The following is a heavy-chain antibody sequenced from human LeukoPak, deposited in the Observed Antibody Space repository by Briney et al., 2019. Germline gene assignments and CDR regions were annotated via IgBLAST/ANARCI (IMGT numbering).Heavy chain of an antibody. Sequence: GASVKVSCKASGYTFTGYYIHWVRQAPGQGLEWMGWINPNSGGTNYALKFQGRVTMTGDTSIGTAYMELSSLSTDDTAVYFCGRDGWFTMVAYYFDYWGQGSLVTVSA. D-gene: IGHD3-10*01. J-gene: IGHJ4*02. CDR2: INPNSGGT. V-gene: IGHV1-2*02. CDR3: GRDGWFTMVAYYFDY. CDR1: GYTFTGYY.